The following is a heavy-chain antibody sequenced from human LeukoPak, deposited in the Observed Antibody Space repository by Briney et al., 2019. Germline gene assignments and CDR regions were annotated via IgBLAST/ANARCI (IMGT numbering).Heavy chain of an antibody. CDR1: SDSLRSYY. CDR3: ARMERDNSLDF. V-gene: IGHV4-59*08. CDR2: IDYNGGT. D-gene: IGHD1-14*01. Sequence: PSETLSLTCTVSSDSLRSYYSSWIRHPPGKGLEWMGDIDYNGGTNYTPALKSRVTISVDTSRDQFSLKVNSVTAADTAIYYCARMERDNSLDFWRPGTLVPVSS. J-gene: IGHJ4*02.